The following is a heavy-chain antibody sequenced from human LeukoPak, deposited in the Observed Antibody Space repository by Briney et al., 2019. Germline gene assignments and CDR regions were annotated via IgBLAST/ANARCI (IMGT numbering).Heavy chain of an antibody. D-gene: IGHD5-12*01. CDR2: ISGSGGST. CDR3: AKGAYDYIEIAYFDY. V-gene: IGHV3-23*01. Sequence: GGSLRLSCAASGFTFSSYAMSWVRQAPGKGLEWVSAISGSGGSTYYADSVKGRFTISRDKSKNTLYLQMNSLRAEDTAVYYCAKGAYDYIEIAYFDYWGQGSLVTVSS. J-gene: IGHJ4*02. CDR1: GFTFSSYA.